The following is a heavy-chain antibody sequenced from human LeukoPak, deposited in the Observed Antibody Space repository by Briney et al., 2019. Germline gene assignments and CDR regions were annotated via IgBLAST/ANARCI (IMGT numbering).Heavy chain of an antibody. D-gene: IGHD2-2*01. J-gene: IGHJ6*03. CDR2: TNWDGAST. V-gene: IGHV3-20*04. Sequence: GSLRLSCAASGFRFDDYGMSWVRHVPGKGLEWVSGTNWDGASTGYADSVKGRFTISRDNVKNSLYLQMNSLRVEDTALYFCGRVYCSTTSCYDYYDYYMDVWGIGTAVNVSS. CDR3: GRVYCSTTSCYDYYDYYMDV. CDR1: GFRFDDYG.